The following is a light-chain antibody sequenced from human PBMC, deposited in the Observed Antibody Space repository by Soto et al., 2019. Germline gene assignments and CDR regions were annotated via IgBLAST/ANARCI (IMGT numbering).Light chain of an antibody. V-gene: IGKV1-39*01. CDR1: QSISSY. Sequence: DIQMTQSPSSLSASVGDRVTITCRASQSISSYLNWYQQKPGKAPKLLIYAASSLQSGVPSRFSGSGSGTDFTLTISSLQPEDFATYYCQQSYRTWTFGQGTKVKIK. CDR2: AAS. CDR3: QQSYRTWT. J-gene: IGKJ1*01.